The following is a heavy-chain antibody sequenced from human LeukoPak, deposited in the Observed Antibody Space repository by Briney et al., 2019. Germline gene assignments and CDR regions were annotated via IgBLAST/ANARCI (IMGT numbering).Heavy chain of an antibody. D-gene: IGHD3-3*01. V-gene: IGHV4-61*09. J-gene: IGHJ6*03. Sequence: SETLSLTCTISGGSISSGSYYWSWIRQPAGKGLEWIGHMYSSENIKYNPFLKSRVTISVDTSKNQFSLKVSSVTAADTAVYYCARGDGGGVVIRYYYMDVWGKGTTVTVSS. CDR3: ARGDGGGVVIRYYYMDV. CDR1: GGSISSGSYY. CDR2: MYSSENI.